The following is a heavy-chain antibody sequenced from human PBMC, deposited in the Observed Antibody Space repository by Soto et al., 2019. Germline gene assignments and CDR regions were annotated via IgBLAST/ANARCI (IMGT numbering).Heavy chain of an antibody. Sequence: ASVKVSCKASGYTFTSYGTSWVRQAPGQGLEWMGWISAYNGNTNYAQKLQGRVTMTTDTSTSTAYMELRSLRSDDTAVYYCARDGMIVVVITLYYYGMDVWGQGTTVTVSS. CDR2: ISAYNGNT. D-gene: IGHD3-22*01. CDR1: GYTFTSYG. CDR3: ARDGMIVVVITLYYYGMDV. V-gene: IGHV1-18*04. J-gene: IGHJ6*02.